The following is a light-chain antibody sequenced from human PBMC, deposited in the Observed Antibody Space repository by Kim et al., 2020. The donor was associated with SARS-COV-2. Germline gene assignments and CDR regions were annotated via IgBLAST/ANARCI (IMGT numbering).Light chain of an antibody. J-gene: IGKJ4*01. CDR2: WAS. CDR3: QQYYGHPLT. CDR1: QNLLYNSNNKNY. V-gene: IGKV4-1*01. Sequence: DIVMTQSPDFLTVALGERATINCKSSQNLLYNSNNKNYLAWYQQKPGQPPKLLIHWASTRESGVPDRFSGSGSRTDFTLTISSLEAEDVAVYYCQQYYGHPLTFGGGTKLEIK.